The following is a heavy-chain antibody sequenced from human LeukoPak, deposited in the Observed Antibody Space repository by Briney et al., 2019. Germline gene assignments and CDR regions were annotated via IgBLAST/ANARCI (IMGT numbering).Heavy chain of an antibody. CDR2: ISYDGSNK. Sequence: GRSLRLSCAASGFTFSSYAMHWVRQAPGKGLEWVAVISYDGSNKYYADSVKGRFTISRDNSKNTLYLQMNSLRAEDTAVYYRAREYSGYDYGMDVWGKGTTVTVSS. CDR1: GFTFSSYA. J-gene: IGHJ6*04. V-gene: IGHV3-30*04. CDR3: AREYSGYDYGMDV. D-gene: IGHD1-26*01.